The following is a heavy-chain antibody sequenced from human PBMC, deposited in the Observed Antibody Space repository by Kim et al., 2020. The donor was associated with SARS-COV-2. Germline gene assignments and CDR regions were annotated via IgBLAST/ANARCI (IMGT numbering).Heavy chain of an antibody. D-gene: IGHD2-15*01. CDR3: ARDRGYCSGGSCYDYYYGMDV. J-gene: IGHJ6*02. CDR2: IIPIFGTA. CDR1: GGTFSSYA. V-gene: IGHV1-69*13. Sequence: SVKVSCKASGGTFSSYAISWVRQAPGQGLEWMGGIIPIFGTANYAQKFQGRVTITADESTSTAYMEQSSLRSEDTAGYYCARDRGYCSGGSCYDYYYGMDVWGQGTTVTVSS.